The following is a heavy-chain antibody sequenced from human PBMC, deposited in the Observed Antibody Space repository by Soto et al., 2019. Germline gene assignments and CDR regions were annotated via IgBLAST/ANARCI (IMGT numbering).Heavy chain of an antibody. CDR1: GGSISSGGYY. CDR2: IYYSGST. Sequence: QVQLQESGPGLVKPSQTLSLTCTVSGGSISSGGYYWSWIRQHPGKGLEWIGYIYYSGSTYSNPSLTTRVTISVDASKNQFSLKLSSVTAADTAVYYCARRTAPYSSGWYNYWGQGTLVTVSS. CDR3: ARRTAPYSSGWYNY. J-gene: IGHJ4*02. V-gene: IGHV4-31*03. D-gene: IGHD6-19*01.